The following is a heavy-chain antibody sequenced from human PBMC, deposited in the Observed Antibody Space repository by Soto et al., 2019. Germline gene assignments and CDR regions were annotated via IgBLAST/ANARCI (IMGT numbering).Heavy chain of an antibody. CDR1: GFTFSSYA. CDR3: AKDKAGIADYHLWGYMDV. Sequence: GGSLRLSCAASGFTFSSYAMSWVRQAPGKGLEWVSAISGSGGSTYYADSVKGRFTISRDNSKNTLYLQMNSLRAEDTAVYYCAKDKAGIADYHLWGYMDVWGKGTTVTVSS. J-gene: IGHJ6*03. D-gene: IGHD6-13*01. CDR2: ISGSGGST. V-gene: IGHV3-23*01.